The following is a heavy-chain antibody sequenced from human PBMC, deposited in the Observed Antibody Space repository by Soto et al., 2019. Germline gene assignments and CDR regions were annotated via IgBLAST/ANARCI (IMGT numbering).Heavy chain of an antibody. Sequence: SETLSLTCTVSGGSLSSGAYYWSWIRQHPGKGLEWIGYIYYSGSTNYNPSLKSRVTISADTSKNQFSLKLSSVTAADTAVYYCASWSTGTTERCDAFDFSGQGTMVTVS. CDR3: ASWSTGTTERCDAFDF. J-gene: IGHJ3*01. CDR2: IYYSGST. D-gene: IGHD1-7*01. CDR1: GGSLSSGAYY. V-gene: IGHV4-61*08.